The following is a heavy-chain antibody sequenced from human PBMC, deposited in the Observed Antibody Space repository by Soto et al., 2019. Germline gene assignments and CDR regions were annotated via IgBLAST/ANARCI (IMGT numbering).Heavy chain of an antibody. V-gene: IGHV3-74*01. CDR1: GFTFSKYW. CDR2: ISSDGTTT. D-gene: IGHD2-8*01. J-gene: IGHJ4*02. Sequence: EVQLVESGGGLVQPGKALRLSCAASGFTFSKYWIHWVRQAPGKGPVWVSYISSDGTTTDYADSVKGRFTISRDNAKNTLYLQMDSLKAEETVVLYCAIQECTKDVCIVAAVTAGGALEYWGQGDQVNVS. CDR3: AIQECTKDVCIVAAVTAGGALEY.